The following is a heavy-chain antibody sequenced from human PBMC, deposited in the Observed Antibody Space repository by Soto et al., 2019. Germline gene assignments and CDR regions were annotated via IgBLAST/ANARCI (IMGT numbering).Heavy chain of an antibody. J-gene: IGHJ6*02. Sequence: GASVKVSCEASGGTFSSYAISWVRQAPGQGLEWMGGIIPIFGTANYAQKFQGRVTITADESTSTAYMDLSSLSSEEAAVYYCARDQVVVTTTGSYYYGMDVWGQGTTVAVSS. CDR3: ARDQVVVTTTGSYYYGMDV. D-gene: IGHD3-22*01. CDR1: GGTFSSYA. V-gene: IGHV1-69*13. CDR2: IIPIFGTA.